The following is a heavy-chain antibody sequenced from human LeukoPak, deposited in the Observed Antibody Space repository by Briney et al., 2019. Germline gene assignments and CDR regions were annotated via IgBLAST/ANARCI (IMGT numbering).Heavy chain of an antibody. D-gene: IGHD1-26*01. J-gene: IGHJ4*02. CDR2: IWYDGSNK. CDR1: GFTFSSYG. Sequence: GGSLRLSCAASGFTFSSYGMHWVRQAPGEGLEWVAVIWYDGSNKYYADSVKGRFTISRDNSKNTLYLQMNSLRAEDTAVYYCARDSSQLPDYWGQGTLVTVSS. V-gene: IGHV3-33*01. CDR3: ARDSSQLPDY.